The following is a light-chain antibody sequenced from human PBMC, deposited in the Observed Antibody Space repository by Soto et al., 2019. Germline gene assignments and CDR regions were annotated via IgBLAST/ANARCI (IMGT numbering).Light chain of an antibody. J-gene: IGKJ1*01. CDR3: QQSYSTRWT. CDR1: QSISGY. V-gene: IGKV1-39*01. CDR2: AAS. Sequence: GDRVTITCRSSQSISGYLAWYQQKPGKAPKLLIYAASSLQSGVPSRFSGSGSGTDFTLTISSLQPEDFATYYCQQSYSTRWTFGQGTKVDIK.